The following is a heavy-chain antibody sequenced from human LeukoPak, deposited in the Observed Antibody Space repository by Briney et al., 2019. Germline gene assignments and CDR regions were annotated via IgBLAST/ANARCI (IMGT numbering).Heavy chain of an antibody. J-gene: IGHJ5*02. V-gene: IGHV4-39*01. Sequence: SETLSLTCTVSGGSINTSSRNSYYWGWIRQPPGKGPEWVGGIYYSGTTYFSPSLKSRVTMSVDMSKNQFSLGLSSVTAADTAVYYCARIGITMIVVVIDRWGQGTLVTVSS. CDR3: ARIGITMIVVVIDR. CDR2: IYYSGTT. CDR1: GGSINTSSRNSYY. D-gene: IGHD3-22*01.